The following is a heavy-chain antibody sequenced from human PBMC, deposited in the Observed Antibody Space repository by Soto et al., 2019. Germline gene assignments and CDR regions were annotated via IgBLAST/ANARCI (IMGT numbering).Heavy chain of an antibody. CDR2: INHTGDT. CDR1: GGSLSGFY. J-gene: IGHJ6*03. Sequence: QVQLQQWGAGLLKPSETLSLTCGVSGGSLSGFYWSWIRQPPGKGLEGMAEINHTGDTKYNPSLKSRVTISVDTSTNQVSLKLGSVTAADTAVYFCARTSDAVATGGDPRGYYYMDVWGKGTTVTVPS. V-gene: IGHV4-34*01. CDR3: ARTSDAVATGGDPRGYYYMDV. D-gene: IGHD5-12*01.